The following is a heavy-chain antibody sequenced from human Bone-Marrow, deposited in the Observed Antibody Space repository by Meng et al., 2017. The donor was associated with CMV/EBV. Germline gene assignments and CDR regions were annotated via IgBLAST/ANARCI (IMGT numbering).Heavy chain of an antibody. D-gene: IGHD3-9*01. V-gene: IGHV4-31*02. CDR2: IYYSGTT. CDR1: GNSS. Sequence: GNSSWSWIRQQPGKGLEWIGYIYYSGTTFYNPSLKSRVTLSVDTSKNQFSLKLASVTAADTAVYYCARRMYYDILTGYYDCTWFDPWGQGTLVTVSS. CDR3: ARRMYYDILTGYYDCTWFDP. J-gene: IGHJ5*02.